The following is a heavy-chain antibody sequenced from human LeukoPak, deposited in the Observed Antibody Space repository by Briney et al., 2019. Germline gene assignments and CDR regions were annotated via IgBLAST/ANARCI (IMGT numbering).Heavy chain of an antibody. Sequence: GGSLRLSCAASGFTFDDYTMHWVRQAPGKGLEWVSLISWDGGSTYYADSVKGRFTISRDNAKNSLYLQMNSLRAEDTAVYYCARITGTTSSLYYYYYMDVWGKGTTVTVSS. CDR2: ISWDGGST. CDR3: ARITGTTSSLYYYYYMDV. D-gene: IGHD1-7*01. J-gene: IGHJ6*03. V-gene: IGHV3-43*01. CDR1: GFTFDDYT.